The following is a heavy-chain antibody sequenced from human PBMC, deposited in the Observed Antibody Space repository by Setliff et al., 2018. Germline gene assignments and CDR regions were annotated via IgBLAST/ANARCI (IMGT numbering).Heavy chain of an antibody. CDR3: ARGRAGHSGH. CDR2: INYSGSTS. CDR1: GGAVSGDY. J-gene: IGHJ4*02. Sequence: PSETLSLTCSVSGGAVSGDYWTWIRQPPGKGLEYIGYINYSGSTSYYNPSLKSRVTISVDTSKNQFSLKLSSVTAADTAVYYCARGRAGHSGHWGQGTLVTVSS. D-gene: IGHD6-19*01. V-gene: IGHV4-59*08.